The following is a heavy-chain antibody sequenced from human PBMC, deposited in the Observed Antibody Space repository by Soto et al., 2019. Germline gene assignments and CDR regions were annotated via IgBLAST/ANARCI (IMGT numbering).Heavy chain of an antibody. CDR1: GGTFNNYV. V-gene: IGHV1-69*06. CDR3: AGRCDDTNCLAHFDY. D-gene: IGHD2-2*01. CDR2: IIPIFGTP. Sequence: QVQLVQSGAEVKKPGSSVKVSCRASGGTFNNYVINWVRQAPGQGLEWMAGIIPIFGTPNYAQKFQGRVTITADKSTSTAYMELNSLRSEDTAVYYCAGRCDDTNCLAHFDYWGQGTLVTVSS. J-gene: IGHJ4*02.